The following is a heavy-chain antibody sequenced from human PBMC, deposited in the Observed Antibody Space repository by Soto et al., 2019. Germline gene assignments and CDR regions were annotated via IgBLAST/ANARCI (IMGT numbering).Heavy chain of an antibody. CDR3: ASRPPPYCDCPLDY. J-gene: IGHJ4*02. Sequence: EVQLVESGGAVVKPGESLRLSCAAYGLSFSNAWMIWVRQAPVKGLEWVGRIKSEAAGGTADYAAPVKGRFTISRDDSTNTLFLQLNSLKIEDTAVYYCASRPPPYCDCPLDYWGQGTLVTVSS. CDR1: GLSFSNAW. V-gene: IGHV3-15*02. CDR2: IKSEAAGGTA. D-gene: IGHD2-21*02.